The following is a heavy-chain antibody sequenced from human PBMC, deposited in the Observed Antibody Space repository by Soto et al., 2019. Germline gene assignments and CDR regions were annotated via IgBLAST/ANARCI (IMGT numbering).Heavy chain of an antibody. CDR3: DGLSGYWFDP. V-gene: IGHV4-61*01. Sequence: SETLSLTCTVSGGSVSSGSYHWGWIRQPPGKGLEWIGYIYHSGSTNYNPSLKSRVTISVDTSKNQFSLSLTSVTAADTAVYYCDGLSGYWFDPWGQGTLVTVSS. J-gene: IGHJ5*02. CDR1: GGSVSSGSYH. D-gene: IGHD6-19*01. CDR2: IYHSGST.